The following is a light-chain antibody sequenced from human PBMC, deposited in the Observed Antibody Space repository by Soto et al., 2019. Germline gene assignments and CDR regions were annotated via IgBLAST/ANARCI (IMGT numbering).Light chain of an antibody. Sequence: IQITQCRSTRSESVGDRVTVTCRARQSISSWLAWYQQKPGTAPNLLIYKASTLQSGVPSRFSGSGSGTEFTLTISSLQPDDSATYYCQQYNDNWTFGQGTKVDIK. V-gene: IGKV1-5*03. CDR2: KAS. CDR3: QQYNDNWT. J-gene: IGKJ1*01. CDR1: QSISSW.